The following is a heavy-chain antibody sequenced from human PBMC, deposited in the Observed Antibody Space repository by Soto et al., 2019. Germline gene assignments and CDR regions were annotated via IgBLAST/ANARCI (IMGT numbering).Heavy chain of an antibody. J-gene: IGHJ4*02. CDR1: GFTFSSCA. Sequence: PGGSLRLSCAASGFTFSSCAMHWVRHAPGKGLEWVAVISYDGSNKYYADSVKGRFTISRDNSKNTLYLQMNSLRAEDTAVYYCARDWVAGDYWGQGTLVTVSS. D-gene: IGHD6-19*01. V-gene: IGHV3-30-3*01. CDR2: ISYDGSNK. CDR3: ARDWVAGDY.